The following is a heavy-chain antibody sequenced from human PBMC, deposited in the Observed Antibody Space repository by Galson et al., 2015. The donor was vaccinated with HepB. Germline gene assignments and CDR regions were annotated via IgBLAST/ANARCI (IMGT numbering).Heavy chain of an antibody. J-gene: IGHJ3*02. CDR1: GYTFTSYG. V-gene: IGHV1-18*04. Sequence: SVKVSCKASGYTFTSYGISWVRQAPGQGLEWMGWISAYNGNTNYAQKLQGRVTMTTDTSTSTAYMELRSLRSDDTAVYYCARDCNTLRYFDWLSGDYDAFDIWGQGTMVTVSS. CDR3: ARDCNTLRYFDWLSGDYDAFDI. D-gene: IGHD3-9*01. CDR2: ISAYNGNT.